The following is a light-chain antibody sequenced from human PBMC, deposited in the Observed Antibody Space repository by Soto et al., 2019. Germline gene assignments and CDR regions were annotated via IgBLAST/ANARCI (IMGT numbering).Light chain of an antibody. CDR2: GAS. V-gene: IGKV1-9*01. J-gene: IGKJ3*01. Sequence: IQLTQSPSSLSASVGDRVTITCRASQDINIFLAWYQQKPGKAPKLLIYGASTLQSGVPSRFSGSGSRTDFTLTTSGLQPKDFPTYYCQQLNSFPTPSGPGTRVDIK. CDR3: QQLNSFPTP. CDR1: QDINIF.